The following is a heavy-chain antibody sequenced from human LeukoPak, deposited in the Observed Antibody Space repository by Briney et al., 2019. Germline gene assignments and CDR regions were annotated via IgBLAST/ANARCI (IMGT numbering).Heavy chain of an antibody. V-gene: IGHV4-34*01. J-gene: IGHJ6*02. Sequence: SETLSLTCAVYGGCFSGYYWSWIRQPPGKGLEWIGEINHSGSTNYNPSLKSRVTISVDTSKNQFSLKLSSVTAADTAVYYCARKNYDILTGYPPPYYYYYGMDVWGQGTTVTVSS. CDR1: GGCFSGYY. CDR2: INHSGST. D-gene: IGHD3-9*01. CDR3: ARKNYDILTGYPPPYYYYYGMDV.